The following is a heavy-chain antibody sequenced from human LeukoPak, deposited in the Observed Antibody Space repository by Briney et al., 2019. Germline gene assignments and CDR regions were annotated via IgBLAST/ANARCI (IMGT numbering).Heavy chain of an antibody. CDR3: ASSPGTKKLDSDY. CDR1: GYTFTSYG. J-gene: IGHJ4*02. CDR2: ISAYNGNT. Sequence: ASVKVSCKASGYTFTSYGISWVRQAPGQGLEWMGWISAYNGNTNYAQKLQGRVTMTTDTSTNTAYMELRRLRSDDTAVYYCASSPGTKKLDSDYWGQGTLVTVSS. V-gene: IGHV1-18*01. D-gene: IGHD1-7*01.